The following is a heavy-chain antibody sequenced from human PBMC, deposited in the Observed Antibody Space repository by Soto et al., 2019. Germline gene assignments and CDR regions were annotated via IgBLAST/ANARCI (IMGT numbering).Heavy chain of an antibody. CDR1: GGSIGSRNW. J-gene: IGHJ4*02. D-gene: IGHD4-17*01. Sequence: SETLSVTCAVSGGSIGSRNWWSCVRQPPGKGLEWIGEIYHSGSTNYNPSLKSRVTISVDKSKNQFSLKLSSVTAADTAVYYCERDRGVTKELNYWGQGTLVTVS. V-gene: IGHV4-4*02. CDR3: ERDRGVTKELNY. CDR2: IYHSGST.